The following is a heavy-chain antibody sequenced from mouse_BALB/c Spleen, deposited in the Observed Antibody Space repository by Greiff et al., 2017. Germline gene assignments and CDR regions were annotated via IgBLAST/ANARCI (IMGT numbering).Heavy chain of an antibody. Sequence: QVQLQQSGAELAKPGASVKLSCKASGYTFTSYWMHWVKQRPGQGLEWIGYINPSTGYTEYNQKFKDKATLTADKSYSTAYMQLSSLTSEDSAVYYCARICGSYEAWFAYWGQGTLVTVSA. D-gene: IGHD1-1*02. CDR3: ARICGSYEAWFAY. J-gene: IGHJ3*01. V-gene: IGHV1-7*01. CDR2: INPSTGYT. CDR1: GYTFTSYW.